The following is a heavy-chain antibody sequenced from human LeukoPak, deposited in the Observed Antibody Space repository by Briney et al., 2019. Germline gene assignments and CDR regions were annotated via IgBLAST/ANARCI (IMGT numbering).Heavy chain of an antibody. J-gene: IGHJ4*02. V-gene: IGHV4-34*01. CDR2: INHSGST. Sequence: PSETLSLTCAVYGGTFSGYYWSWIRQPPGKGLKWIGKINHSGSTNYNPSLKSRVTISVDTSKNQFSLKLSSVTAADTAVYYCARDIGETYYDFWSGYYGTFDYWGQGTLVTVSS. CDR3: ARDIGETYYDFWSGYYGTFDY. D-gene: IGHD3-3*01. CDR1: GGTFSGYY.